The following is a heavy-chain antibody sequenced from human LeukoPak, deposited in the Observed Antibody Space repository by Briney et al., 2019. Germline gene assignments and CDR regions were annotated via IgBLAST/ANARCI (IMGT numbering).Heavy chain of an antibody. D-gene: IGHD3-10*01. CDR3: ARSWFGELLFDY. CDR2: IIPIFGTA. Sequence: GASVKVSCKASGGTFSSYAISWVRQAPGQGLEWMGGIIPIFGTANYAQKFQGRVTITADKSTSTAYMELSSLRSEDTAVYYCARSWFGELLFDYWGQGTLVTVSS. J-gene: IGHJ4*02. V-gene: IGHV1-69*06. CDR1: GGTFSSYA.